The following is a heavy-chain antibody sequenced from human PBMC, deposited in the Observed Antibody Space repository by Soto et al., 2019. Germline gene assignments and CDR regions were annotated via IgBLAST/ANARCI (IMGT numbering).Heavy chain of an antibody. J-gene: IGHJ2*01. CDR2: VDYSGTS. V-gene: IGHV4-59*01. CDR3: VGGRRGEGWAFDL. D-gene: IGHD1-26*01. Sequence: QVHLQASGPGLVKPSETLSLTCTVSGGSLSSYSWSWIRQSPGGGLEWIGNVDYSGTSNHNPSLKSRVTLSALTSRNHFSLKVTSVTAAGAAVYFCVGGRRGEGWAFDLWGRGTLITVSS. CDR1: GGSLSSYS.